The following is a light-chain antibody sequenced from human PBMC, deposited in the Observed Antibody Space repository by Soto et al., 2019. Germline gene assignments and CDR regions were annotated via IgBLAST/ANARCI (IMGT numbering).Light chain of an antibody. CDR1: QGISSF. CDR2: AAS. J-gene: IGKJ1*01. CDR3: QHLNTYLRT. V-gene: IGKV1-9*01. Sequence: DIQLTQSPPFLSASVGDRVTITCRASQGISSFLAWYQQKPGKAPKLLIYAASTLQSGVPSRFSGSGSGTEFTLTISSLQPEDFATYYCQHLNTYLRTFGQGTKVGIK.